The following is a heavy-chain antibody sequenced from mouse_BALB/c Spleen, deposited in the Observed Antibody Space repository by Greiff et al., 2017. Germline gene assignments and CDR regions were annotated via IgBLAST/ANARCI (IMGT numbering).Heavy chain of an antibody. J-gene: IGHJ4*01. CDR1: GFSLTGYG. CDR2: IWGDGST. V-gene: IGHV2-6-7*01. D-gene: IGHD1-1*01. Sequence: QVQLKQSGPGLVAPSQSLSITCTVSGFSLTGYGVNWVRQPPGKGLEWLGMIWGDGSTDYNSALKSRLSISKDNSKSQVFLKMNSLQTDDTARYYCARDSTTGGVFYAMDYWGQGTSVTVSS. CDR3: ARDSTTGGVFYAMDY.